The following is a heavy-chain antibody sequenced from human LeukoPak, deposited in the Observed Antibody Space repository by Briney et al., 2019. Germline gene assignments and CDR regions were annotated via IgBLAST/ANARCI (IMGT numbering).Heavy chain of an antibody. D-gene: IGHD2-2*01. CDR3: ARGCSSTSCLDGFDP. Sequence: SETLSLTCAVYGGSFSGYYWSWLRQPPGKGLEWIGEINHSGSTNYNPSLKSRVTISVDTSKNQFSLKLSSVTAADTAVYYCARGCSSTSCLDGFDPWGQGTLVTVSS. CDR1: GGSFSGYY. J-gene: IGHJ5*02. CDR2: INHSGST. V-gene: IGHV4-34*01.